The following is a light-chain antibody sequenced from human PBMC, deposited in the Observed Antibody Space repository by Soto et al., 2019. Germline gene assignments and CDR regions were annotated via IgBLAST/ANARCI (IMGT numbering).Light chain of an antibody. CDR1: QSVISSY. V-gene: IGKV3-20*01. J-gene: IGKJ2*01. CDR3: QQYVSSPIYA. CDR2: GAS. Sequence: EIVLTQSPGILSLSPGERATLSCRASQSVISSYLSWYRQKPGQAPKLLIYGASTRAAGTPDRFSGSGSGTDFTLTISRLEPEDFAVYYCQQYVSSPIYAFGQGTKLEIK.